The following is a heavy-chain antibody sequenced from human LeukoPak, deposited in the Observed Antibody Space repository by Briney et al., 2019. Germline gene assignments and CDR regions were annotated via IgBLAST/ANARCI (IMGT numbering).Heavy chain of an antibody. CDR2: INVTSEK. V-gene: IGHV3-48*02. CDR1: GFTFSSFR. D-gene: IGHD1-26*01. J-gene: IGHJ4*02. Sequence: GGSLRVSCAASGFTFSSFRMNWVRQAPGKGLEWLSDINVTSEKSYADSVKGRFTISRDNAKNLLYLQMNSLRDEDTAVYYCVRDPGRSLNYWGQGTLVTVSS. CDR3: VRDPGRSLNY.